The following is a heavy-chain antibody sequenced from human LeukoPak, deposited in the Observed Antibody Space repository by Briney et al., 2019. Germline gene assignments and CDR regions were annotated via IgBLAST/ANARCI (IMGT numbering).Heavy chain of an antibody. CDR3: ASGPLYSSGWYL. CDR1: GYTFTGYY. CDR2: INPNSGNT. V-gene: IGHV1-8*03. Sequence: GASVRVSCKASGYTFTGYYMHWVRQAPGQGLEWVGWINPNSGNTGYAQKFQGRVTITRNTSISTAYMELSSLRSEDTAVYYCASGPLYSSGWYLWGQGTLVTVSS. J-gene: IGHJ4*02. D-gene: IGHD6-19*01.